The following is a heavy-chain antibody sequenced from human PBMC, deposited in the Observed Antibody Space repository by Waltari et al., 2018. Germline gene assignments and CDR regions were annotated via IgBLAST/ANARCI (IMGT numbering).Heavy chain of an antibody. CDR2: IIPIFGTG. Sequence: QVQLVPSRAEVKKPVSAVKVSCTASGGTFSSYANSWVRQDPGQGIAWMGGIIPIFGTGNYAQKFQGRVTITADESTSTAYMELSSLRAEDTAVYYCALKSIAARFYYYYMDVWGKGTTVTVSS. J-gene: IGHJ6*03. D-gene: IGHD6-6*01. CDR1: GGTFSSYA. CDR3: ALKSIAARFYYYYMDV. V-gene: IGHV1-69*12.